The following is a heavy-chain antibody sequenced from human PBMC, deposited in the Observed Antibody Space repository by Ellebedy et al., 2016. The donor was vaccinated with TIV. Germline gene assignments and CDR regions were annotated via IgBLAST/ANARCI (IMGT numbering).Heavy chain of an antibody. CDR2: IHHSGST. CDR3: ARGIYGSGSIDY. D-gene: IGHD3-10*01. V-gene: IGHV4-34*01. J-gene: IGHJ4*02. Sequence: SETLSLTCAVYGGSFSGYYWSWIRQPPGKGLEWIGEIHHSGSTKYNPSLKSRVTISEDTSKNQFSLKLSSVTAADTAVYYCARGIYGSGSIDYWGQGTLVTVSS. CDR1: GGSFSGYY.